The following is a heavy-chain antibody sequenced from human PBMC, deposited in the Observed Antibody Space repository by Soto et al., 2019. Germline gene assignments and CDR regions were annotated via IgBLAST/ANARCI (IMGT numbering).Heavy chain of an antibody. V-gene: IGHV3-48*02. D-gene: IGHD1-7*01. CDR2: ISSSSSTI. Sequence: EVQLVESGGGLVQPGGSLRLSCAASGFTFSSYSMNWVRQAPGKGLEWVSYISSSSSTIYYADSVKGRFTISRDNAKNSLYLQMNSLRDEDTAVYYCARGVWLELRIYFDYWGQGTLVTVSS. CDR3: ARGVWLELRIYFDY. J-gene: IGHJ4*02. CDR1: GFTFSSYS.